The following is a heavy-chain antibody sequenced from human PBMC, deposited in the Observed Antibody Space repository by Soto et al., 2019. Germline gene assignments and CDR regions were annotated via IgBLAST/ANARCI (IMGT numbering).Heavy chain of an antibody. CDR2: IIPIIEIA. Sequence: QVQLVQSGAEVKKPGSSVKVSCKASGGTFSSYTISWVRPAPGQGLEWMGRIIPIIEIANYAQKFQGRVTITADKSTSTAYMELSSLRAEDTAVYYCARDVFSSAAVGFDPWGQGTLVTVSS. CDR1: GGTFSSYT. CDR3: ARDVFSSAAVGFDP. J-gene: IGHJ5*02. D-gene: IGHD6-25*01. V-gene: IGHV1-69*08.